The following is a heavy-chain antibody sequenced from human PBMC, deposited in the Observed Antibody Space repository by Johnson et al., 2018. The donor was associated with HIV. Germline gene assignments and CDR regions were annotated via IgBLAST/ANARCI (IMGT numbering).Heavy chain of an antibody. CDR3: ASWNIAARQVGAFDI. CDR2: ISYDGSNK. V-gene: IGHV3-33*05. D-gene: IGHD6-6*01. CDR1: GFTFSSYG. J-gene: IGHJ3*02. Sequence: QVQLMESGGGVVQPGGSLRLSCAASGFTFSSYGMHWVRQAPGKGLEWVAVISYDGSNKYYANSVKGRFSISRDNSQNTLYLQMNSLRAEDTAVYYCASWNIAARQVGAFDIWGQGTMVTVSS.